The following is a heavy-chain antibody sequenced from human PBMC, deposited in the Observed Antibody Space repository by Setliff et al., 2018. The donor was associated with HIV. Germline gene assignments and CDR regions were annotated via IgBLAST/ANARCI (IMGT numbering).Heavy chain of an antibody. J-gene: IGHJ4*02. V-gene: IGHV4-59*01. Sequence: SETLSLTCTVSGGSISSYYWSRIRQPPGKGLEWIGYIYYSGSINYNPSLKSRVTISVDTSKNQFSLKLSSVTAADTAVYYCASGPTYYYDSSGYFFDYWGQGTLVTVSS. CDR1: GGSISSYY. D-gene: IGHD3-22*01. CDR3: ASGPTYYYDSSGYFFDY. CDR2: IYYSGSI.